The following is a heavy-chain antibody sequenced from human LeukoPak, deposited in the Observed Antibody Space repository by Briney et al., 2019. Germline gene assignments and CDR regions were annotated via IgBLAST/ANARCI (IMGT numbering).Heavy chain of an antibody. CDR3: ACYYYDSSGYPRPWFDP. J-gene: IGHJ5*02. CDR1: GGTFSSYA. Sequence: GSSVKVSCKASGGTFSSYAISWVRQAPGQGLEWMGGIIPIFGTANYAQKFQGRVTITADESTSTAYMELRSLRSDDTAMYYCACYYYDSSGYPRPWFDPWGQGTLVIVSS. D-gene: IGHD3-22*01. CDR2: IIPIFGTA. V-gene: IGHV1-69*01.